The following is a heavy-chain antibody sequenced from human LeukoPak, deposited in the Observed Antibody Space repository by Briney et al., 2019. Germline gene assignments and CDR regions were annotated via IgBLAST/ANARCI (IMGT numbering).Heavy chain of an antibody. CDR2: ISYDGSNK. V-gene: IGHV3-30*18. D-gene: IGHD2-21*02. CDR3: AKDPNSYCGGDCYSGWFDP. CDR1: GFTFSSYG. Sequence: PGGSLRLSCAASGFTFSSYGMHWVRQAPGKGLEWVAVISYDGSNKYYADSVKGRFTISRDNSKNTLYLQMNSLRAEDTAVYYCAKDPNSYCGGDCYSGWFDPWGQGTLDTVSS. J-gene: IGHJ5*02.